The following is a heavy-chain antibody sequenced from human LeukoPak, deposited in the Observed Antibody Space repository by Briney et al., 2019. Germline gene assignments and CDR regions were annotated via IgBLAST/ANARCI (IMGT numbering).Heavy chain of an antibody. D-gene: IGHD5-24*01. CDR1: GYSFTSYW. CDR3: ARLGGRWLQLDRDFDY. Sequence: GESLKISFKGSGYSFTSYWIGWVRQMPGKGLEWMGVIYPGDSDTRYSPSFQGQVTISADKYISTAYLQWSSLKASDTAMYYCARLGGRWLQLDRDFDYWGQGTLVTVSS. J-gene: IGHJ4*02. V-gene: IGHV5-51*01. CDR2: IYPGDSDT.